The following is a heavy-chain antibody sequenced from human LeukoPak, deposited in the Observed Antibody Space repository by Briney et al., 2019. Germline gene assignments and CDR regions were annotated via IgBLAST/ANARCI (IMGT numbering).Heavy chain of an antibody. Sequence: PGRSLRLSCAASGFTFSDYHINWVRQAPGKGLEWVSSIDSSGSHIYYTDSVKGRFTISRDNAKNSLYLQMNSLRAEDTAVYYCARWWSTERNWFDHWGQGTLVTVSS. CDR2: IDSSGSHI. CDR3: ARWWSTERNWFDH. J-gene: IGHJ5*02. CDR1: GFTFSDYH. V-gene: IGHV3-21*01. D-gene: IGHD2-15*01.